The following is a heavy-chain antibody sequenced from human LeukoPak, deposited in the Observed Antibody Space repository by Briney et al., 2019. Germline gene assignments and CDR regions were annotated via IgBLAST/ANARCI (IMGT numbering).Heavy chain of an antibody. J-gene: IGHJ6*02. Sequence: ASVKVSCKASGYTFTSYGISWVRQAPGQGLEWMGWISAYNGNTNYAQKFQGRVTITADKSTSTAYMELSSLRSEDTAVYYCAREGAWFYYDSSGYPPDVWGQGTTVTVSS. CDR2: ISAYNGNT. CDR3: AREGAWFYYDSSGYPPDV. CDR1: GYTFTSYG. V-gene: IGHV1-18*01. D-gene: IGHD3-22*01.